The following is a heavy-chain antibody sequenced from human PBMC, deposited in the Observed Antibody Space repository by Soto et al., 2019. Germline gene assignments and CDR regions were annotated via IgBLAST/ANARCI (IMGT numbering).Heavy chain of an antibody. D-gene: IGHD3-10*01. CDR3: AKDSSLLFGELSTFDP. J-gene: IGHJ5*02. CDR1: GGNCISYG. V-gene: IGHV3-23*01. CDR2: ISGSGGST. Sequence: GPLRLSYTAAGGNCISYGVSWVRQKPGKGLEWVSAISGSGGSTYYADSVKGRFTISRDNSKNTLYLQMNSLRAEDTAVYYCAKDSSLLFGELSTFDPWGQGTLVPVSS.